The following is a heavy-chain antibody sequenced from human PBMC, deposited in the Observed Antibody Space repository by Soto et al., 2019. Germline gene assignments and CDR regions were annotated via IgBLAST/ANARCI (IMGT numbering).Heavy chain of an antibody. CDR1: GYTFTGYA. CDR2: INAGNGNT. V-gene: IGHV1-3*05. D-gene: IGHD5-12*01. J-gene: IGHJ4*02. CDR3: ARAVAGPADFDY. Sequence: QVKLVQSGAEEKKPGASVKVSCKASGYTFTGYAMHWVRQAPGQRLEWMGWINAGNGNTKYSQKFQGRVTITRDTSASRAYMELSSLRSEATAVYYCARAVAGPADFDYWGQGTLVTVSS.